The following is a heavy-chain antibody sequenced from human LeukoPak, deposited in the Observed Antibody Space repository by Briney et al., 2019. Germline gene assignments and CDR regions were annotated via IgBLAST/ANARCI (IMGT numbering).Heavy chain of an antibody. J-gene: IGHJ1*01. CDR1: GYTFTSYS. CDR2: ISAYNGNT. V-gene: IGHV1-18*01. Sequence: ASVKVSCKASGYTFTSYSISWVRQGPGQGLEWMGWISAYNGNTNYAQKLQGRVTMTTDTSTSTAYMELRSQRSDDTAVYYCARSENYYDSSGYYLLRHWGQGTLGTVSS. D-gene: IGHD3-22*01. CDR3: ARSENYYDSSGYYLLRH.